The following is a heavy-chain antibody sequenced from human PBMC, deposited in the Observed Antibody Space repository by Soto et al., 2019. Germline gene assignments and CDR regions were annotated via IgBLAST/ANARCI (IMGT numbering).Heavy chain of an antibody. CDR3: ASVSVAGRGYYFDY. CDR2: INPNSGGT. V-gene: IGHV1-2*02. D-gene: IGHD6-19*01. CDR1: GYTFTAYS. Sequence: QVQLVQSGADVKKPGASVKVSCKASGYTFTAYSLHWVRQAPGQGLEWMGWINPNSGGTNYEQKFQGRVTMTRDTSISTAYMDLSRLRSDDTAIYYCASVSVAGRGYYFDYWGQGTLVTVSS. J-gene: IGHJ4*02.